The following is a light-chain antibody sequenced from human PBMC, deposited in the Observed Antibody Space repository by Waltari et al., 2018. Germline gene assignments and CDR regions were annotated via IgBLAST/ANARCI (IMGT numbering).Light chain of an antibody. CDR1: RLGHKY. J-gene: IGLJ2*01. CDR2: EDN. CDR3: QAWDDSYVV. V-gene: IGLV3-1*01. Sequence: SYDLTQPPSVSVSPGQTASVSCSGDRLGHKYVCWYQQKPGQSPVLIIYEDNKRPSGIPGRFSGSNSGNTATLTISGAQVMDEADDYCQAWDDSYVVFGGGTKLTVL.